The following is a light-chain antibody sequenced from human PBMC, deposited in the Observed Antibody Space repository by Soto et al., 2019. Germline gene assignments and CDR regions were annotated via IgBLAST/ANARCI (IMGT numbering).Light chain of an antibody. CDR3: SSYTSSSTVV. V-gene: IGLV2-14*01. Sequence: QSALTQPASVSGSPGQSMTISCTGTGSDVGGYNYVSWYQQHPGKAPKLMIYDVSNRPSGVSNRFSGSKSGNTASMTISGLQAEDEADYYCSSYTSSSTVVFGGGTKLTVL. CDR2: DVS. J-gene: IGLJ2*01. CDR1: GSDVGGYNY.